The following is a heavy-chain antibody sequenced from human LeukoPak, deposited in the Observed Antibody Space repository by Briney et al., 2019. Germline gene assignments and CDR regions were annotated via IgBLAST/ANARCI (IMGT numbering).Heavy chain of an antibody. CDR3: AKDALMITFGGVIDPLYYFDY. CDR2: ISGSGGST. J-gene: IGHJ4*02. D-gene: IGHD3-16*02. CDR1: GFTFSSYA. V-gene: IGHV3-23*01. Sequence: GGSLRLSCAASGFTFSSYAMSWVRQAPGKGLEWVSAISGSGGSTYYADSVKGRFTISRGNSKNTLYLQMNSLRAEDTAVYYCAKDALMITFGGVIDPLYYFDYWGQGTLVTVSS.